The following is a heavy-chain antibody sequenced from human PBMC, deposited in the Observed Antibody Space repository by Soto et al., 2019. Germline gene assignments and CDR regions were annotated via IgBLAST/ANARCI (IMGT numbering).Heavy chain of an antibody. D-gene: IGHD2-8*02. Sequence: EVQVVESGGGLVQPGGSLRLSCAASGFSVTNNSMNWVRQAPGKGLEWVSIIDIGGNTYYADSVKDRFTISRDNSRNTLYLHMDSQRAEETAVYYGARGWGSAGYPGREHSFDYRGQGTLVTVSP. CDR3: ARGWGSAGYPGREHSFDY. CDR1: GFSVTNNS. J-gene: IGHJ4*02. V-gene: IGHV3-66*01. CDR2: IDIGGNT.